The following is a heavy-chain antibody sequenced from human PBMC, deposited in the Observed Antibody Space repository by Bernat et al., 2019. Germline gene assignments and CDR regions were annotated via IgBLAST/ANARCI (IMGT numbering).Heavy chain of an antibody. CDR1: GFTFSNAW. CDR2: IISKSGGGTT. D-gene: IGHD2-8*01. Sequence: EVQLVESGGSLVKPGGSLRLSCAASGFTFSNAWMTWVRQAPGKGLEWVGRIISKSGGGTTEYGEPVKGRFTISRDDSKNTVYLQINSLKSEDTALYYCTMHSTEWSFDFWGQGTMVTVSS. J-gene: IGHJ3*01. V-gene: IGHV3-15*01. CDR3: TMHSTEWSFDF.